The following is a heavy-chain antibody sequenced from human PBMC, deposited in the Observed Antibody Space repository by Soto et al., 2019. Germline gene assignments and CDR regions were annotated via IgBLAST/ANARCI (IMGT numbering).Heavy chain of an antibody. CDR2: MKPNSGKT. J-gene: IGHJ6*02. Sequence: QVQLVQSGAEVKKPGASVKVSCKASGYTFTSYDISWVRQATGQGLEWMGWMKPNSGKTGFAQKFKGSVTRTRNTSTGTAYTELSSLRSADTAVYFVARERAHYGMAVWGQGTTVTVSS. V-gene: IGHV1-8*01. CDR3: ARERAHYGMAV. D-gene: IGHD6-25*01. CDR1: GYTFTSYD.